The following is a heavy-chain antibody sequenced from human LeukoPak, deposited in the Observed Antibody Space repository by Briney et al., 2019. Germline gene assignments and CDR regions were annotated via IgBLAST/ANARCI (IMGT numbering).Heavy chain of an antibody. CDR3: ARDWSCSSSIWNTDRNWFDP. CDR1: GFTFSSYS. Sequence: GGSLRLSCAASGFTFSSYSMNWIRQAPGKGLEWVSYISSTSTYTDYADSVKGRFTISRDNAKNLPYLQMSSLRPEDTAVYYCARDWSCSSSIWNTDRNWFDPWGQGTLVTVSS. D-gene: IGHD2-2*02. J-gene: IGHJ5*02. CDR2: ISSTSTYT. V-gene: IGHV3-21*04.